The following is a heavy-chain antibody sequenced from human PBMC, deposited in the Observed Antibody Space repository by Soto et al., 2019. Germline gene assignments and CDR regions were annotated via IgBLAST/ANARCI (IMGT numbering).Heavy chain of an antibody. V-gene: IGHV5-10-1*01. CDR1: GYSFTSYW. D-gene: IGHD5-18*01. Sequence: PGESLKVSCKGSGYSFTSYWINWVRQMPGKGLEWMGKIDPSDSYTNYSPSFQGHVTISADKSISTAYLQWNRLKASDTAIYYLSATTMGHTWFDPWGQGNLVTGSS. J-gene: IGHJ5*02. CDR3: SATTMGHTWFDP. CDR2: IDPSDSYT.